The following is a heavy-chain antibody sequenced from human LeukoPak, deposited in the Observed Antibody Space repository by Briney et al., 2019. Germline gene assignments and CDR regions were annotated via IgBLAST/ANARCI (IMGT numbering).Heavy chain of an antibody. Sequence: GGSLRLSCEASGFSFTSWGMIWVRQAPGKGLEGGGFISPDGSQKYYADSLKGRFTISRENAKNTLYLQVNSLRSEDTAIYYCAGGSGWTYYFYYWGQGTLVTVSS. V-gene: IGHV3-30*03. J-gene: IGHJ4*02. CDR3: AGGSGWTYYFYY. D-gene: IGHD6-19*01. CDR1: GFSFTSWG. CDR2: ISPDGSQK.